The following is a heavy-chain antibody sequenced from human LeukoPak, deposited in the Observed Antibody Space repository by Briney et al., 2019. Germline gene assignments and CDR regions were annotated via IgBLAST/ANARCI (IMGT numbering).Heavy chain of an antibody. Sequence: GGSLRLSCAASGFTFSSYDMHWVRQATGKGPEWVSVIGTAGETYYPGSVKGRFTISRENAKNSLYLQMNSLRAGDTAVYYCARVDYSNWFDPWGQGTLVTVSS. J-gene: IGHJ5*02. D-gene: IGHD5-12*01. CDR3: ARVDYSNWFDP. CDR1: GFTFSSYD. CDR2: IGTAGET. V-gene: IGHV3-13*01.